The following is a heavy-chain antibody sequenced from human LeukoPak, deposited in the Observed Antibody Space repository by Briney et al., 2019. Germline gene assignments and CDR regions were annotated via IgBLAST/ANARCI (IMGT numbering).Heavy chain of an antibody. CDR2: IRQDGSEK. CDR1: GFTFNSDW. J-gene: IGHJ4*02. Sequence: PGGSLRLSCAASGFTFNSDWMTWVRQAPGKGLEWVANIRQDGSEKYYADSVKGRFTISRDNANSSLSLQMNSLRAEDTAVYYCARHGYSYGYLDYWGQGTLVTVSS. D-gene: IGHD5-18*01. CDR3: ARHGYSYGYLDY. V-gene: IGHV3-7*01.